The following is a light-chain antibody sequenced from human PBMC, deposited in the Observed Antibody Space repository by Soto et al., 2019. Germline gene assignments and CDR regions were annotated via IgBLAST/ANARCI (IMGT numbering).Light chain of an antibody. V-gene: IGLV2-8*01. Sequence: QSALTQPPSASGSPGQSVTISCTGTSSDVGSYNYVSWYQQYPGRAPKLMIYEVTKRPSGVPDRFSGSKSGNTASLTVSGLPAGDEAEYCYSSYPASPEFSFVFGGGTKLPAL. CDR2: EVT. CDR3: SSYPASPEFSFV. J-gene: IGLJ3*02. CDR1: SSDVGSYNY.